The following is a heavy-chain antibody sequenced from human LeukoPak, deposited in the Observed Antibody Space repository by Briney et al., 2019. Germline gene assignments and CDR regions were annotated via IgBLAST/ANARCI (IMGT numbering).Heavy chain of an antibody. CDR2: ISGSGDTT. V-gene: IGHV3-23*01. Sequence: GGSLRLSCAASGFTFSSYAMTWVRQAPGKGLEWVSFISGSGDTTYYADSVKGRFTISRDSSKNTLYLQMNSLRAEDTAVYYCAKSRGESRGASNYWGQGTLVTVSS. J-gene: IGHJ4*02. CDR3: AKSRGESRGASNY. CDR1: GFTFSSYA. D-gene: IGHD1-26*01.